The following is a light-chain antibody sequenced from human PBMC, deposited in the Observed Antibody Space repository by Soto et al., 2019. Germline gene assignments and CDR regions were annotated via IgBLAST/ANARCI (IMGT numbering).Light chain of an antibody. Sequence: DIPLTQSPSSLSASVGDRVTITCRASQSISNYVNWYQQKPGKAPKLLIFAASSLHSGVPSRFSGSGSGPEFTLTISSLQPEDFATYYCQHSYSIPHTFGQGTNLEIK. V-gene: IGKV1-39*01. CDR3: QHSYSIPHT. J-gene: IGKJ2*01. CDR1: QSISNY. CDR2: AAS.